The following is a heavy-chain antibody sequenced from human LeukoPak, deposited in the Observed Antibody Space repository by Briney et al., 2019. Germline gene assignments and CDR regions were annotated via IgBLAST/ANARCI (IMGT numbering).Heavy chain of an antibody. CDR2: ISGGSGST. J-gene: IGHJ4*02. Sequence: PWGSLRLSCAASGFPFRRYAMGWVRQAPGKGLAWFLTISGGSGSTYCADSVKGRFTISRDNSKNTLYLQMNSLRDEDTAVYYCAKHRFESGGYHSTDWGQGTLVTVSS. D-gene: IGHD3-22*01. V-gene: IGHV3-23*01. CDR3: AKHRFESGGYHSTD. CDR1: GFPFRRYA.